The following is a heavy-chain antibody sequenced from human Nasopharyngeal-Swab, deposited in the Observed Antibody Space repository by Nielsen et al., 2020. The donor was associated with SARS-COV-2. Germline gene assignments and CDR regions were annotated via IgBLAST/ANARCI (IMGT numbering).Heavy chain of an antibody. D-gene: IGHD3-22*01. J-gene: IGHJ4*02. CDR2: INAGNGNT. Sequence: WVRQAPGQRLEWMGWINAGNGNTKYSQKFQGRVTITWDTSASTAYMELSSLRSEDTAVYYCARVYYDSSGYYQYWGQGTLVTVSS. V-gene: IGHV1-3*01. CDR3: ARVYYDSSGYYQY.